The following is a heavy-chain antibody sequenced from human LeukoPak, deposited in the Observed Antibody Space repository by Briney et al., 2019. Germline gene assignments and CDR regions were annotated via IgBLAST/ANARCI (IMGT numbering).Heavy chain of an antibody. CDR2: ISWNGGST. D-gene: IGHD6-6*01. CDR1: GFTFNDYT. Sequence: GGSLRLSCAASGFTFNDYTMYWVRQAPGKGLEWVSLISWNGGSTGYADSVKGRFTISRDNAKNSLYLQMNSLRAEDTALYYCARVQLVDYYYYSYMDVWGKGTTVTVSS. V-gene: IGHV3-20*04. J-gene: IGHJ6*03. CDR3: ARVQLVDYYYYSYMDV.